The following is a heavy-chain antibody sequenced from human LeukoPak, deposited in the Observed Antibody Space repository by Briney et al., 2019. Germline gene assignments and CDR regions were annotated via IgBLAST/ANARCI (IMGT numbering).Heavy chain of an antibody. CDR2: IYTSGNT. J-gene: IGHJ1*01. V-gene: IGHV4-4*07. Sequence: PSETLSLTCTVSGDSISSYYWSWIRQPAGKGLEWIGRIYTSGNTNYNPSLTSRVTMSVDTSKNQFSLKLSSVTAADTAVYYCSTKGIVGAIEYFQHWGQGTLVTVSS. D-gene: IGHD1-26*01. CDR3: STKGIVGAIEYFQH. CDR1: GDSISSYY.